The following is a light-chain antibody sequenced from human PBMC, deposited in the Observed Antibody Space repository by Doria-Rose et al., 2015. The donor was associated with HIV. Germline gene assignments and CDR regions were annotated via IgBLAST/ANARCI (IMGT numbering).Light chain of an antibody. J-gene: IGKJ1*01. Sequence: DIVMTQSSGTLSLSPGERATLSCSASQSFSSTYLAWYQQKPGQAPSLLIYDGSTRATGIPDRFSASGSGTDFTLTINRLEPEDFALYYCHQYGTSWTFGQGTEVEI. CDR3: HQYGTSWT. CDR1: QSFSSTY. CDR2: DGS. V-gene: IGKV3-20*01.